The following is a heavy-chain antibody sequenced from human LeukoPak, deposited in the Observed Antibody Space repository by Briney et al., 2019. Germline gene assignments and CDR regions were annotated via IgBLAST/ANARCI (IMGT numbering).Heavy chain of an antibody. Sequence: ASVKVSCKASGYTFTGYYMHWVRQAPGKGLEWMGGFDPEDGETIYAQKFQGRVTMTEDTSTDTAYMELSSLRSEDTAVYYCATRSWEPRATGPFDIWGQGTMVTVSS. D-gene: IGHD1-26*01. J-gene: IGHJ3*02. V-gene: IGHV1-24*01. CDR2: FDPEDGET. CDR1: GYTFTGYY. CDR3: ATRSWEPRATGPFDI.